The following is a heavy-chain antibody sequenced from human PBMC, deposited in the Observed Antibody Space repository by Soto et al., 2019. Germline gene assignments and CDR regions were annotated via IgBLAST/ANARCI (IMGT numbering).Heavy chain of an antibody. CDR3: GVYCGGACYYGTY. J-gene: IGHJ4*02. D-gene: IGHD2-21*02. CDR1: GFTFSTHG. Sequence: QVHLVASGGGVVQPGRSLRLSCAASGFTFSTHGLHWVRQAPGKGLEWVAVIWSNGDDKYYAQSVKGRFTISRDNSENTLYLQLATLSVEDTAVYYCGVYCGGACYYGTYWGQGNLVTVSS. V-gene: IGHV3-33*01. CDR2: IWSNGDDK.